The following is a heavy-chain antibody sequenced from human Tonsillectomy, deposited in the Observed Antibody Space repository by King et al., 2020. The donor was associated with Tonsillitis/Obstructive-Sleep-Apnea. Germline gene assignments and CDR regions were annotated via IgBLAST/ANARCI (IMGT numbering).Heavy chain of an antibody. CDR3: AKGPWDIVVVPAAIEDYAFDI. D-gene: IGHD2-2*01. CDR1: GFTFSSYA. Sequence: DVQLVESGGGLVQPGGSLRLSCAASGFTFSSYAMSWVRQAPGKGLEWVSAISGSGGSTYYADSVKGRFTISRDNSKNTLYLQMNSLRAEDTAVYYCAKGPWDIVVVPAAIEDYAFDIWGQGTMVTVSS. J-gene: IGHJ3*02. CDR2: ISGSGGST. V-gene: IGHV3-23*04.